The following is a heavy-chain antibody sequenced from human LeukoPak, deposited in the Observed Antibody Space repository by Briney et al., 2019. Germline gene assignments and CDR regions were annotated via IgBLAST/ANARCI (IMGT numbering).Heavy chain of an antibody. Sequence: PGGSLRLSCAASGFTFSTYAMHWVRQAPGKGLEWVAVISYDESNKYYTDSVKGRFTISRDKSKNTLYLQMNSLRAEDTAVYYCAKEGYDSSGSFDYWGQGTLVTVSS. CDR3: AKEGYDSSGSFDY. D-gene: IGHD3-22*01. V-gene: IGHV3-30*18. J-gene: IGHJ4*02. CDR2: ISYDESNK. CDR1: GFTFSTYA.